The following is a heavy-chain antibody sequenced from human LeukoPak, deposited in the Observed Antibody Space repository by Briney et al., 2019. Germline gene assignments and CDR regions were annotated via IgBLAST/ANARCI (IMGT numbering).Heavy chain of an antibody. CDR1: GFSFRSFE. V-gene: IGHV3-48*03. D-gene: IGHD6-19*01. Sequence: GGSLRLSCAASGFSFRSFEMSWVRQAPGKGLECIAYISSASGTIYHADSVKGRFTISRDNAKNSLYLQMNSLRAEDTAVYYCTRDGESSGWYSACWGQGTLVTVSS. CDR3: TRDGESSGWYSAC. CDR2: ISSASGTI. J-gene: IGHJ4*02.